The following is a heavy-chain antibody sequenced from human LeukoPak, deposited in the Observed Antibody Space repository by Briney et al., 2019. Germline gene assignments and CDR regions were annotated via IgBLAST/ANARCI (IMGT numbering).Heavy chain of an antibody. V-gene: IGHV1-2*02. CDR1: GYTFTGYY. CDR3: ATQDYGSGRVSGGWLRFWGYFDY. D-gene: IGHD3-10*01. Sequence: GASVKVSCKASGYTFTGYYMHWVRQAPGQGLEWMGWINPNGGGTNYAQKFQGRVTMTRDTSISTAYMELSRLRSDDTAVYYCATQDYGSGRVSGGWLRFWGYFDYWGQGTLVTVSS. J-gene: IGHJ4*02. CDR2: INPNGGGT.